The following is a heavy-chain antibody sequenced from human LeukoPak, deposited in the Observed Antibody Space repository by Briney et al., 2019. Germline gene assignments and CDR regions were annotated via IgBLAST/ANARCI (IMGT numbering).Heavy chain of an antibody. Sequence: XIXGXGGSTYYADSVKGRFTISRDNSKNTLYLQMNSLRAEDTAVYYCAKVPAVRITIFGVSFDFWGQGTLVTVSS. V-gene: IGHV3-23*01. CDR2: IXGXGGST. D-gene: IGHD3-3*01. J-gene: IGHJ4*02. CDR3: AKVPAVRITIFGVSFDF.